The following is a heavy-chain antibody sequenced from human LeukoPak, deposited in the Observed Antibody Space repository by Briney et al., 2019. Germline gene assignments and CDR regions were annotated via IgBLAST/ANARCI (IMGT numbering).Heavy chain of an antibody. J-gene: IGHJ6*03. V-gene: IGHV1-8*01. Sequence: ASVKVSCKASGYTFTSYDINWVRQATGQGLEWMGWMNPNSGEKGHAQKFQGRVTITRETSINTAYMELSSLRSEDTAVYYCARGPNNQVVRGVIGYYYMDVWGKGTTATVSS. CDR1: GYTFTSYD. CDR3: ARGPNNQVVRGVIGYYYMDV. D-gene: IGHD3-10*01. CDR2: MNPNSGEK.